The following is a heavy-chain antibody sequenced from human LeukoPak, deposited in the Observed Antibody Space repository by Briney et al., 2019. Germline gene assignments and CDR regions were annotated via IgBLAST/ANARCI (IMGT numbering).Heavy chain of an antibody. CDR3: EKGFSDVVVTVDSANTNLESALDY. CDR2: ISGSGGST. D-gene: IGHD2-21*02. V-gene: IGHV3-23*01. J-gene: IGHJ4*02. CDR1: GFTFSSYA. Sequence: GGSLRLSCAASGFTFSSYAMSWVRQAPGKGLEWVSAISGSGGSTYYADSVKGRFTISRDNSKNTLYLQMNSLRAEDTAVYYCEKGFSDVVVTVDSANTNLESALDYWGQRTLVTVSS.